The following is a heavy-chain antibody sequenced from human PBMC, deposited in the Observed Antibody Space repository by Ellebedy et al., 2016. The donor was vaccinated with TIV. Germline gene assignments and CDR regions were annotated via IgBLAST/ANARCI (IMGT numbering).Heavy chain of an antibody. J-gene: IGHJ5*02. V-gene: IGHV1-3*01. D-gene: IGHD3-3*01. CDR1: GYTFNNYG. Sequence: AASVKVSCKASGYTFNNYGINWVRQAPGHRLEWMGWINAGNGNTKYSQNFQGRVTITRDTSANTAYMELSSLRSEDTAVYYCARGCTIFGVVIGFDPWGQGTLVTVSS. CDR2: INAGNGNT. CDR3: ARGCTIFGVVIGFDP.